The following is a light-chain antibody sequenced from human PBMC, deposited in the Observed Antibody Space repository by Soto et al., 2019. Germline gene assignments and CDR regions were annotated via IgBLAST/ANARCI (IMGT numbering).Light chain of an antibody. Sequence: QSVLTQPPSASGTPGQRVTISCSGSSSNIGSNTVNWYQQLPGTAPKLLIYSNNQRPSGVPDRFSGSQSGTSASLAISGLQSEDEADYYCAAWDDSLNGAVFGGVTKLTVL. CDR3: AAWDDSLNGAV. V-gene: IGLV1-44*01. CDR2: SNN. CDR1: SSNIGSNT. J-gene: IGLJ7*01.